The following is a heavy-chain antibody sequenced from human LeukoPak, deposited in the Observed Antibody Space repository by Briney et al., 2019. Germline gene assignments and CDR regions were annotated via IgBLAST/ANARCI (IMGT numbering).Heavy chain of an antibody. D-gene: IGHD3-22*01. CDR1: GGSISSGDYY. CDR2: IYYSGST. Sequence: SQTLSLTCTVSGGSISSGDYYWSWIRQPPGKGLEWIGYIYYSGSTYYNPSLKSRVTISVDTSKNQFSLKLSSVTAADTAVYYCARGYSYDSYLIDYWGQGTLVTVSS. V-gene: IGHV4-30-4*08. CDR3: ARGYSYDSYLIDY. J-gene: IGHJ4*02.